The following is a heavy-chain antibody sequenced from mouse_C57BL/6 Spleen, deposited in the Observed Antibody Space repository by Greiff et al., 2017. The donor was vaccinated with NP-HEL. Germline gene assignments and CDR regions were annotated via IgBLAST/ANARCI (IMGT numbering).Heavy chain of an antibody. D-gene: IGHD2-2*01. CDR2: IWSGGST. J-gene: IGHJ4*01. V-gene: IGHV2-2*01. CDR3: ARKGAMVTTHYAMDY. Sequence: VQVVESGPGLVQPSQSLSITCTVSGFSLTSYGVHWVRQSPGKGLEWLGVIWSGGSTDYNAAFISRLSISKDNSKSQVFFKMNSLQADDTAIYYCARKGAMVTTHYAMDYWGQGTSVTVSS. CDR1: GFSLTSYG.